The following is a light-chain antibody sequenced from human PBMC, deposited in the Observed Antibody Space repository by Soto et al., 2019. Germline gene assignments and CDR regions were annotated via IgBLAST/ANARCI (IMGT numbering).Light chain of an antibody. J-gene: IGKJ2*01. CDR1: QRIVSF. CDR2: AAS. Sequence: DIQMTQYPSSLAASVGDRVTITCRASQRIVSFLNWYQQTPGKAPKFLISAASTLQSGVPSRFRGSGSGTDFTLTISSLQPDDLATYFCQQSYSPPYTFGQGTKLEIK. V-gene: IGKV1-39*01. CDR3: QQSYSPPYT.